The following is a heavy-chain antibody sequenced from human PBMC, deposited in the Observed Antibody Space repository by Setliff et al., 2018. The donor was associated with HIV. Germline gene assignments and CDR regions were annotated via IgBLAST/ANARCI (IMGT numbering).Heavy chain of an antibody. D-gene: IGHD6-19*01. CDR2: INPNNGGT. J-gene: IGHJ4*02. CDR1: GYTFTDYY. Sequence: ASVKVSCKASGYTFTDYYIHWVRQAPGQGLEWMGRINPNNGGTNYAQKFQGRVTMTRDTSISTAYMELSSVTAADTAVYYCARARGEGGSGWYGYYFDYWGQGTLVTVSS. V-gene: IGHV1-2*06. CDR3: ARARGEGGSGWYGYYFDY.